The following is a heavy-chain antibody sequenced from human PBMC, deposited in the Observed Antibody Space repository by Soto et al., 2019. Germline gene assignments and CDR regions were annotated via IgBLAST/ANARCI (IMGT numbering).Heavy chain of an antibody. D-gene: IGHD6-13*01. Sequence: QEQLVESGGGVVQPGTSLRLSCVASGFTFNSYGMHWVRQAPGKGLEWVAAIWFDGSDKYYADSGKGRCTISRDNSKSTLYLQMNRLRAEDTGVYYCARLVGAAAGRFDPWGQGTLVIVSS. V-gene: IGHV3-33*01. J-gene: IGHJ5*02. CDR1: GFTFNSYG. CDR2: IWFDGSDK. CDR3: ARLVGAAAGRFDP.